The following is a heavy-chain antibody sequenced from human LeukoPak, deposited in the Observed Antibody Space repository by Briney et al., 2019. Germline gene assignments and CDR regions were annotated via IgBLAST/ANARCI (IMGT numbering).Heavy chain of an antibody. CDR3: ARHEDRDGYNNYFDY. CDR1: GGSISSGSYY. CDR2: IYYSGST. Sequence: SETLSLTCTVSGGSISSGSYYWGWIRQPPGKGLEWIGSIYYSGSTYYNPSLKSRVTISVDTSKNQFSLKLSSVTAADTAVYYCARHEDRDGYNNYFDYWGQGTLVTVSS. D-gene: IGHD5-24*01. J-gene: IGHJ4*02. V-gene: IGHV4-39*01.